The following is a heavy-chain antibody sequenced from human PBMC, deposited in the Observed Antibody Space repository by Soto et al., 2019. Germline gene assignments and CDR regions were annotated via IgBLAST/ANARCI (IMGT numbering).Heavy chain of an antibody. V-gene: IGHV4-4*02. CDR1: CGSFTSNNW. CDR3: ASRDPGTSVDY. J-gene: IGHJ4*02. Sequence: SETLPLTCAVSCGSFTSNNWWTWVRQPPGQGLEWIGEIYRTGSTNYNPSLKSRVTISLDKSENQFSLKVTSLTAADTAVYYCASRDPGTSVDYWGQGTLVTVSS. D-gene: IGHD1-7*01. CDR2: IYRTGST.